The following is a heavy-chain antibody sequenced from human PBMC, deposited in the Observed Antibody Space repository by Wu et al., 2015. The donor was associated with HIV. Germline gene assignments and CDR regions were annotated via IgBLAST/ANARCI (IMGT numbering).Heavy chain of an antibody. CDR1: GVSFTHFA. Sequence: QVRLMQSGPEVKTPGSSVRISCKASGVSFTHFAVNWVRQAPGQRLEWMGGTIPHFNVINPAQSFKDRLRLAADASTTTVYMELSGLEFADTAVYYCVGRQKYFLAMSENLDFWGQGTAGHRL. V-gene: IGHV1-69*12. J-gene: IGHJ4*02. CDR3: VGRQKYFLAMSENLDF. CDR2: TIPHFNVI. D-gene: IGHD1-14*01.